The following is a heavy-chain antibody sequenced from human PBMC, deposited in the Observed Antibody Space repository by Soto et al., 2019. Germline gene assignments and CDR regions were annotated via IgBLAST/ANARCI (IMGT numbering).Heavy chain of an antibody. Sequence: SETLSLTCTVSGGSISSGDYYWSWIRQPPGKGLEWIGYIYYSGSTYYNPSLKSRVTISVDTSKNQFYLKLSSVTAADTAVYYCARDAASGWYVRGYKKSRFDYWGQGTLVTVSS. V-gene: IGHV4-30-4*01. J-gene: IGHJ4*02. CDR3: ARDAASGWYVRGYKKSRFDY. CDR2: IYYSGST. D-gene: IGHD6-19*01. CDR1: GGSISSGDYY.